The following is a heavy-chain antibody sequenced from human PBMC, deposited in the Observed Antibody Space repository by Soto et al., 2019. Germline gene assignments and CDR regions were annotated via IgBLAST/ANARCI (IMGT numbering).Heavy chain of an antibody. D-gene: IGHD6-19*01. J-gene: IGHJ5*02. CDR2: IIPIVGIA. V-gene: IGHV1-69*02. Sequence: QVQLVQCGAEVKKPGSSVKVSWKASGGTFSSYIISWVRQAPGQGLEWMGRIIPIVGIANYAQRFQGRVTITADKSTSTAYMEMSSLRSEDTAVYYCARGGVAGFDPWGQGTLVTVSS. CDR3: ARGGVAGFDP. CDR1: GGTFSSYI.